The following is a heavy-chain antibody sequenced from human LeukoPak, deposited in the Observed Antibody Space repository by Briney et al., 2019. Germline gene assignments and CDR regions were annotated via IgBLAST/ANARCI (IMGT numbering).Heavy chain of an antibody. CDR2: IRYDGSNK. J-gene: IGHJ4*02. CDR3: TRDPNWNGNTWYFEH. V-gene: IGHV3-30*02. D-gene: IGHD1-1*01. CDR1: GFTFSSYG. Sequence: GGSLRLSCAASGFTFSSYGIYWVRQAPGKGLEWVTFIRYDGSNKYYADSVKGRFTISRDNSKNTVYLQMNSLRGEDTAVYYCTRDPNWNGNTWYFEHWGQGTLVTVSS.